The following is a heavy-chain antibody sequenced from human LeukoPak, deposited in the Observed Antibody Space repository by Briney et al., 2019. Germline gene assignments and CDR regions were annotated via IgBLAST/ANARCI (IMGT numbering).Heavy chain of an antibody. CDR2: INPKSGGT. J-gene: IGHJ4*02. D-gene: IGHD5-12*01. CDR1: GYTFTGYY. CDR3: ARGGYRYAVDY. Sequence: GASAKVSRKASGYTFTGYYLHWVRQAPGQGLEWMGWINPKSGGTRYAQKLQGRVTMTRDTSISTVYMELSSLTSDDTAVYYCARGGYRYAVDYWGQGTLVAVSS. V-gene: IGHV1-2*02.